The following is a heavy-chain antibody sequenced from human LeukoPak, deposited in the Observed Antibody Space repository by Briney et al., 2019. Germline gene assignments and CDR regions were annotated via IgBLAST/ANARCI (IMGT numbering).Heavy chain of an antibody. J-gene: IGHJ6*03. D-gene: IGHD6-6*01. CDR1: GFTFSSYA. Sequence: GGSLRLSCAASGFTFSSYAMHWVRQAPGKGLEYVSAISSNGGSTYYANSVKGRFTISRDNSKNTLYLQMGSLRAEDTAVYYCARHRYSSSPRGVGYYYYYMDVWGKGTTVTVSS. CDR2: ISSNGGST. V-gene: IGHV3-64*01. CDR3: ARHRYSSSPRGVGYYYYYMDV.